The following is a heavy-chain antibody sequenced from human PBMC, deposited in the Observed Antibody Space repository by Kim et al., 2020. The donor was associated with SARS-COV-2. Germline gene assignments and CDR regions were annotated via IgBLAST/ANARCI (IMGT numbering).Heavy chain of an antibody. CDR2: ISYDGSNK. J-gene: IGHJ6*02. D-gene: IGHD3-22*01. CDR3: ARDLYDSSGYFHYYYYGMDV. Sequence: GGSLRLSCAASGFTFSSHAMHWVRQAPGKGLEWVAVISYDGSNKYYADSVKGRFTISRDNSKNTLYLQMNSLRAEDTAVYYCARDLYDSSGYFHYYYYGMDVWGQGTTVTVSS. CDR1: GFTFSSHA. V-gene: IGHV3-30*04.